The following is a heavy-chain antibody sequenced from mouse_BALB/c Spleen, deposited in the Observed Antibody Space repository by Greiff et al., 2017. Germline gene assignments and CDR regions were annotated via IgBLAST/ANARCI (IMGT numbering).Heavy chain of an antibody. J-gene: IGHJ3*01. CDR2: ISSGGGST. CDR3: ERQGIYYDYGGLAY. CDR1: GFAFSSYD. D-gene: IGHD2-4*01. V-gene: IGHV5-12-1*01. Sequence: EVKVVESGGGLVKPGGSLKLSCAASGFAFSSYDMSWVRQTPEKRLEWVAYISSGGGSTYYPDTVKGRFTISRDNAKNTLYLQMSSLKSEDTAMYDCERQGIYYDYGGLAYWGQGTLVTVSA.